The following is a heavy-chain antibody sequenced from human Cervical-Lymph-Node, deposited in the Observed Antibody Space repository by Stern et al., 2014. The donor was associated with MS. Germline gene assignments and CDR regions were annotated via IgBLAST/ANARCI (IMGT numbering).Heavy chain of an antibody. Sequence: NFQGRVTITADESTSTIYMELESLRSEDTAVYYCARDQGQSSSSTFDFWGQGTRVTVSS. V-gene: IGHV1-69*01. J-gene: IGHJ4*02. D-gene: IGHD6-6*01. CDR3: ARDQGQSSSSTFDF.